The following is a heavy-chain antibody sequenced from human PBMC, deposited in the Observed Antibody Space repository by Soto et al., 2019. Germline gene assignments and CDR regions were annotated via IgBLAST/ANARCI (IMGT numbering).Heavy chain of an antibody. D-gene: IGHD2-2*01. CDR1: GYTFTSYA. V-gene: IGHV1-3*01. CDR3: ARAPDDCSSTSSRYYYYYGMDV. CDR2: INAGNGNT. J-gene: IGHJ6*02. Sequence: ASVKVSCKASGYTFTSYAMHWVRQAPGQRLEWMGWINAGNGNTKYSQKFQGRVTITRDTSASAAYMELSSLRSEDTAVYYCARAPDDCSSTSSRYYYYYGMDVWGQGTTVTVSS.